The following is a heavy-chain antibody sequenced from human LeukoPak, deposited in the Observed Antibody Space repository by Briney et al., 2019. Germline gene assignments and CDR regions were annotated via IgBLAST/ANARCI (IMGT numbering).Heavy chain of an antibody. CDR1: GGSIGSYY. J-gene: IGHJ6*03. CDR3: ARLAFGAPPYYYYYYMDV. V-gene: IGHV4-59*08. Sequence: SETLSLTCAVSGGSIGSYYWSWLRQPPGRGLEWIGYIYYSGTTNYNPSLKSRVTISVDTSKNQFSLKLSSVTAADTAVYYCARLAFGAPPYYYYYYMDVWGKGTTVTVSS. D-gene: IGHD3-3*01. CDR2: IYYSGTT.